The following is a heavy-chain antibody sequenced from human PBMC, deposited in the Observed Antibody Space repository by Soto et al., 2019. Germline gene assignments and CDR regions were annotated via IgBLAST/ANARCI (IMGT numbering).Heavy chain of an antibody. V-gene: IGHV1-18*01. Sequence: QVQLVQSGAEVKKPGASVKVSCKASGYTFTSYGISWVRQAPGQGLEWMGWNSAYNGNTNYAQKLQGRVTMTTDTSTSKAYMELRTLRSDNTAVYYCARGLYNDFWSGYYSPFDYWGQGTLVTVSS. CDR1: GYTFTSYG. J-gene: IGHJ4*02. CDR3: ARGLYNDFWSGYYSPFDY. D-gene: IGHD3-3*01. CDR2: NSAYNGNT.